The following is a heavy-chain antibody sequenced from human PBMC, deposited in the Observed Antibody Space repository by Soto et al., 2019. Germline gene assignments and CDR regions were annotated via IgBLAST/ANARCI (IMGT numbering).Heavy chain of an antibody. V-gene: IGHV3-23*01. J-gene: IGHJ4*02. CDR2: ISGSGGGT. Sequence: GGSLRLSCAASGFTFNIYAMSWFRQAPGKGLEWVSAISGSGGGTYYADSVKGRFTISRDNSNNTLYLQMSSLRAEDTAVYYCANIVGATTPVDYWGQGTLVTVSS. CDR1: GFTFNIYA. CDR3: ANIVGATTPVDY. D-gene: IGHD1-26*01.